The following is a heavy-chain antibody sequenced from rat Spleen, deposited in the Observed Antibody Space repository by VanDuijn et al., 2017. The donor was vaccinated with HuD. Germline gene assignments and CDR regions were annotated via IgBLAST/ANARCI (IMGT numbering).Heavy chain of an antibody. D-gene: IGHD3-4*01. CDR2: ITPSGLTT. Sequence: EVQLVESGGGLVLPGRSLKLSCATSGFSFSKYGMQWIRQTPTKGLQWVAAITPSGLTTHYRDSMKGRFTISSENAKATLYLQMNSLRSEDTATYYCTRAARGQPLDYFDYWGQGVMVTVSS. CDR1: GFSFSKYG. J-gene: IGHJ2*01. V-gene: IGHV5-19*01. CDR3: TRAARGQPLDYFDY.